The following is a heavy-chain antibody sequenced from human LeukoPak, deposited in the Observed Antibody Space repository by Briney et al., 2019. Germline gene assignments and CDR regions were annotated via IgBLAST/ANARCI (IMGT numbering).Heavy chain of an antibody. D-gene: IGHD3-22*01. CDR3: ARPKVYDSGGYYYDY. Sequence: PGESLKISCQGSGYSFTYWIAWVRQMPGKGLEWMGIIRPTDSDTRYSPSFQGQVPISADKSISTAYLQWSSLKASDTAMYYCARPKVYDSGGYYYDYWGQGTLVTVSS. CDR1: GYSFTYW. V-gene: IGHV5-51*01. J-gene: IGHJ4*02. CDR2: IRPTDSDT.